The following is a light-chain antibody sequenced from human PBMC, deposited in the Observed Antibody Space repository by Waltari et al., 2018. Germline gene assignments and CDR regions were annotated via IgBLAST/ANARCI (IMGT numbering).Light chain of an antibody. CDR2: DAS. J-gene: IGKJ3*01. V-gene: IGKV3-11*01. CDR3: QQRSNWPPG. CDR1: QSVSSY. Sequence: EIVLTQSPATLSLSPGERATLPCRASQSVSSYLAWYQQKPGQAPRLLIYDASNMATGIPARFSGSGSGTDFTLTISSLEPEDFAVYYCQQRSNWPPGFGPGTKVDIK.